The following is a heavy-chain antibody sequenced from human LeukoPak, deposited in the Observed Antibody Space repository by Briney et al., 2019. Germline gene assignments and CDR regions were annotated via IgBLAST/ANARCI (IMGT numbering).Heavy chain of an antibody. CDR1: GFTFNDYA. J-gene: IGHJ4*02. CDR3: AKDRFPAAACPSDY. CDR2: ISWDGGTK. D-gene: IGHD6-13*01. Sequence: GGSLRLSCAASGFTFNDYAMHWVRQAPGKGLEWVSGISWDGGTKGYADSVKGRFTISGEHAKDSLFLQMKTLTSEDTALYFSAKDRFPAAACPSDYWGPGTLVTVSS. V-gene: IGHV3-9*01.